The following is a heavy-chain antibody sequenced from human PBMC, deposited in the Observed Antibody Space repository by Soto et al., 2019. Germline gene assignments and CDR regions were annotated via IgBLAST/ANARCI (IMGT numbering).Heavy chain of an antibody. CDR3: GRDWYMDY. D-gene: IGHD1-20*01. CDR1: GFTFSNHW. V-gene: IGHV3-7*01. Sequence: VQLVESGGGLVQPGESLRLSCAASGFTFSNHWINWIRQTPGRGLEWLAVIKQDGSEKYYVDSVKGRFTVSRDNAMNSAYLQMNSLRVDDTAVYYCGRDWYMDYWGQGTLVTVSS. J-gene: IGHJ4*02. CDR2: IKQDGSEK.